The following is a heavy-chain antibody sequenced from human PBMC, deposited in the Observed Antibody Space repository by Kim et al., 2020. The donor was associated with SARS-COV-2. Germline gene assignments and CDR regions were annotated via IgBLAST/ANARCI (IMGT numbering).Heavy chain of an antibody. Sequence: NPSLMSRVALSIDPSKNQFSLSLSSVTAADTAVYYCAGLVGDYSGFHAFDCWGQGTLVSVSS. J-gene: IGHJ4*02. V-gene: IGHV4-61*07. D-gene: IGHD2-15*01. CDR3: AGLVGDYSGFHAFDC.